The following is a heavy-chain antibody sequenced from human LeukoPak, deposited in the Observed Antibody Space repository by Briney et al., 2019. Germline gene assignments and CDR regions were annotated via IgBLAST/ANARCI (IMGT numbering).Heavy chain of an antibody. CDR1: GFRFTTYW. J-gene: IGHJ4*02. V-gene: IGHV3-7*01. CDR3: ARDRDSSGWYGYYFDY. D-gene: IGHD6-19*01. CDR2: IKEDGSDK. Sequence: PGGSLRLSCAASGFRFTTYWMSWVRQAPGKGLEWAANIKEDGSDKYNVDSVRGRFTISRDNAKNSLYLQMSSLRAEDTAVYYCARDRDSSGWYGYYFDYWGQGTLVTASS.